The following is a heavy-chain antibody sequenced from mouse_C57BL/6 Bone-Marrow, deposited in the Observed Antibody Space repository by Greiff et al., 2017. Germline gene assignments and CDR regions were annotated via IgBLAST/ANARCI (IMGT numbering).Heavy chain of an antibody. CDR1: GYTFTDYY. D-gene: IGHD1-1*01. J-gene: IGHJ1*03. CDR3: AREDYGVIYWYQF. CDR2: INPNNGGT. Sequence: EVQLQQSGPELVKPGASVKISCKASGYTFTDYYMNWVKQSHGKSLEWIGDINPNNGGTSYNQKFKGKATLTVDKSSSTAYMGLRSLTSEDSAVYVCAREDYGVIYWYQFWGRGTTITV. V-gene: IGHV1-26*01.